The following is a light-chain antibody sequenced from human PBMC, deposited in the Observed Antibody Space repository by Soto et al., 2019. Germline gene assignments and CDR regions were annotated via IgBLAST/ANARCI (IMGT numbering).Light chain of an antibody. CDR2: GAT. J-gene: IGKJ1*01. Sequence: EIVMTQSAATLSGSPGERATLSCRASQSVSILLAWYQQKPGQAPRLLIHGATTRATGIPVRFSGSGSGTDFTLTISSLQTEDFAVYFCHQDFNLPWTFGQGTKVDIK. CDR1: QSVSIL. CDR3: HQDFNLPWT. V-gene: IGKV3D-15*02.